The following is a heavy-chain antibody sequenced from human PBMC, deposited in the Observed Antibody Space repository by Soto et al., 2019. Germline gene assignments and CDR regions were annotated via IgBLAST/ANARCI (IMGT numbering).Heavy chain of an antibody. D-gene: IGHD5-18*01. CDR3: TSNGYFCIDY. CDR2: IYHTGGT. CDR1: GDSVSSDKW. Sequence: QVQLQESGPGLVEPSGTLSLTCSVSGDSVSSDKWWSWVRQAPGEGLEWIGEIYHTGGTNYNPSVKSRVTMSVDKSKNQFSLRLTSVTAADTAVYYCTSNGYFCIDYWGQGTLVTVSS. V-gene: IGHV4-4*02. J-gene: IGHJ4*02.